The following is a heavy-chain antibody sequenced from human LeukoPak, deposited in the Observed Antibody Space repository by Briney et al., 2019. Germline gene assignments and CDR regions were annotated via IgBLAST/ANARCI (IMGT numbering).Heavy chain of an antibody. D-gene: IGHD6-13*01. Sequence: GGSLRLSCAASGFSFTSYWMSWVRQAPGQGLEWVANTNRDGSEKYYVDSVKGRFTISRDNGKNSLYLQMNSLRAEDTAVYFCARDGSNPYFDYWGQGSLVTVSS. CDR3: ARDGSNPYFDY. CDR1: GFSFTSYW. V-gene: IGHV3-7*01. J-gene: IGHJ4*02. CDR2: TNRDGSEK.